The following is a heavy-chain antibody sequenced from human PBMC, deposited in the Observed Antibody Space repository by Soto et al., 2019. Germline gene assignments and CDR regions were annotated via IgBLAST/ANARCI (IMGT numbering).Heavy chain of an antibody. Sequence: PSETLSLTCTVSGGSISSSSYYWGWIRQPPGKGLEWIGSIYYSGSTYYNPSLKSRVTISVATSKSQFSLKLNSVTAADSAMYYRARLEGRNSFDPGGQGTLVT. CDR3: ARLEGRNSFDP. V-gene: IGHV4-39*01. CDR2: IYYSGST. J-gene: IGHJ5*02. CDR1: GGSISSSSYY.